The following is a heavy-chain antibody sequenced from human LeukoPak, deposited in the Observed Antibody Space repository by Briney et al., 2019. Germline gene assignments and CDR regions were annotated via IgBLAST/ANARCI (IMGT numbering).Heavy chain of an antibody. D-gene: IGHD6-19*01. V-gene: IGHV3-66*01. J-gene: IGHJ4*02. CDR3: ARELYSSGWYGGAYYFDY. CDR1: GFTVSSNY. Sequence: GGSLRLSCGASGFTVSSNYMSWVRQAPGKGLEWVSVIYSGGSTYYADSVKGRFTISRDNSKNTLYLQMNSLRAEDTAVYYCARELYSSGWYGGAYYFDYWGQGTLVTVSS. CDR2: IYSGGST.